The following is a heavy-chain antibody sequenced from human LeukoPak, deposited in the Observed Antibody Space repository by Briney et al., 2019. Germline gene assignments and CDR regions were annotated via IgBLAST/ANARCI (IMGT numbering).Heavy chain of an antibody. D-gene: IGHD1-26*01. Sequence: ASVKVSCKASGYTFTGYYMHWVRQAPGQGLEWMGWINPNSGGTNYAQKFQGRVTMTRDTSISTAYMELSRLRSDDTAVYYCARDFLRYSGTDWRYYYYYMDVWGKGTTVTVSS. V-gene: IGHV1-2*02. CDR1: GYTFTGYY. CDR2: INPNSGGT. CDR3: ARDFLRYSGTDWRYYYYYMDV. J-gene: IGHJ6*03.